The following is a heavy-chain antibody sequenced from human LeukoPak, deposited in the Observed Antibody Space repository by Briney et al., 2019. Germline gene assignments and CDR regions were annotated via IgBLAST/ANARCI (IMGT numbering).Heavy chain of an antibody. D-gene: IGHD6-13*01. V-gene: IGHV1-69*01. J-gene: IGHJ4*02. CDR1: GGTFSSYS. CDR3: AIYLGIAAAGTIGFDY. Sequence: GSSVKISCKASGGTFSSYSISWLRQDPGQGLEGMGGIIPIFGTANYAQQFLDGVTIIAAESTSTAYMELSSLRSEDTAAYYCAIYLGIAAAGTIGFDYWGQGTLVTVSS. CDR2: IIPIFGTA.